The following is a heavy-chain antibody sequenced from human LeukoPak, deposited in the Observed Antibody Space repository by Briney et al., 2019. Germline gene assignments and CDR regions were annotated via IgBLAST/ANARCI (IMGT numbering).Heavy chain of an antibody. CDR3: ARDHVYSGYPVATGY. J-gene: IGHJ4*02. V-gene: IGHV1-18*01. CDR1: GYTFTSYG. D-gene: IGHD5-12*01. Sequence: ASVKVSCKASGYTFTSYGISWVRQAPGQGLEWMGWISAYNGNTNYAQKLQGRVTMTTDTSTSTAYMELRSLRSDDTAVYYCARDHVYSGYPVATGYWGQGTLVTVSS. CDR2: ISAYNGNT.